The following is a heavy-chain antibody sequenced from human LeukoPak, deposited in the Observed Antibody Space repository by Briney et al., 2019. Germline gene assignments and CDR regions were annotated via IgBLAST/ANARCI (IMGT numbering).Heavy chain of an antibody. J-gene: IGHJ6*03. CDR2: IYYSGST. Sequence: SGTLSLTCTVSGGSISSYYWSWIRQPPGKGLEWIGYIYYSGSTNYNPSLMSRVTISVDTSKNQFSLKLSSVTAADTAVYYCARVGRDYYMDVWGKGTTVTVSS. V-gene: IGHV4-59*12. CDR1: GGSISSYY. CDR3: ARVGRDYYMDV. D-gene: IGHD3-10*01.